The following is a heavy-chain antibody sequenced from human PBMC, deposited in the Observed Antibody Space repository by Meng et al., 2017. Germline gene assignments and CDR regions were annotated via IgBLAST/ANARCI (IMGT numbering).Heavy chain of an antibody. CDR3: ARMSSSWYLYYYYCGMDV. CDR2: IFSNDEK. D-gene: IGHD6-13*01. CDR1: GFSLSNARMG. V-gene: IGHV2-26*01. Sequence: SGPTLVKPTETLTLTCTVSGFSLSNARMGVSWIRQPPGKALEWLAHIFSNDEKSYSTSLKSRLTISKDTSKSQVVLTVTNMDPVDTATYYCARMSSSWYLYYYYCGMDVWGQGTTVTVYS. J-gene: IGHJ6*02.